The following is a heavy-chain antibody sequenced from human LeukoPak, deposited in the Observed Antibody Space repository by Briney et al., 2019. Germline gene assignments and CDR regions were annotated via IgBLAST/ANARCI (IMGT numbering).Heavy chain of an antibody. Sequence: PSETLSLTCTVSGDSISNYYWNWIRQPPGKGLEWIGYIYNSGSTNYNPSLKSRVTISVDPSKNQFSLNLSSVTAADTAVYFCARRPWGGLDVWGQGTTVTVSS. CDR1: GDSISNYY. CDR3: ARRPWGGLDV. J-gene: IGHJ6*02. V-gene: IGHV4-59*01. CDR2: IYNSGST. D-gene: IGHD1-26*01.